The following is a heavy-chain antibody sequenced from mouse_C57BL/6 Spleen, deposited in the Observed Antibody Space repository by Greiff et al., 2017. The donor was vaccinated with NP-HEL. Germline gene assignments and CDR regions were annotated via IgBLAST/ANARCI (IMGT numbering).Heavy chain of an antibody. Sequence: EVQLVESGGGLVKPGGSLKLSCAASGFTFSDYGMHWVRQAPEKGLEWVAYISSGSSTIYYADTVKGRFTISRDNAKNTLFLQMTSLRSEDTAMYYCASSPSLTGAWFAYWGQGTLVTVSA. D-gene: IGHD4-1*01. J-gene: IGHJ3*01. CDR3: ASSPSLTGAWFAY. V-gene: IGHV5-17*01. CDR1: GFTFSDYG. CDR2: ISSGSSTI.